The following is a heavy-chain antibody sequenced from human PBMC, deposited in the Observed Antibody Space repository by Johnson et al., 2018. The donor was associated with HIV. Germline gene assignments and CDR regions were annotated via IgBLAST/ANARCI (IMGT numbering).Heavy chain of an antibody. CDR2: IKSKTDGGTT. D-gene: IGHD1-26*01. J-gene: IGHJ3*02. CDR3: ARVSLGRHAFDI. CDR1: GFTFSNAW. Sequence: VQLMESGGGLVKPGGSLRLSCAASGFTFSNAWMSWVRQAPGKGLEWVGRIKSKTDGGTTDYAAPVKGRFTISRDDSKNTLYLQMNSLRAEDTAVYYCARVSLGRHAFDIWGQGTMVTVSS. V-gene: IGHV3-15*01.